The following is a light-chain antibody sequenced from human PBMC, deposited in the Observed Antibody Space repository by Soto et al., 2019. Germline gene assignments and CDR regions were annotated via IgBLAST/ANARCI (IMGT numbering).Light chain of an antibody. CDR1: SSDVENYNL. CDR2: QVT. Sequence: QSALTQPASVSGSPGQSITISCTGTSSDVENYNLVSWYQQYPGKAPKVIIYQVTKRPSGVSARFSGSKSGDTASLTISGLQAEDEVDYSSCSHADPSSSYVFRTSNKVTVL. CDR3: CSHADPSSSYV. V-gene: IGLV2-23*02. J-gene: IGLJ1*01.